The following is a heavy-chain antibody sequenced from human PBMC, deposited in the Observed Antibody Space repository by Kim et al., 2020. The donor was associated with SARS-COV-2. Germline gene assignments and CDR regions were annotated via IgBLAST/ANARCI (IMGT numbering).Heavy chain of an antibody. CDR2: IRSKAYGGTT. Sequence: GGSLRLSCTASGFTFGDYAMSWVRLAPGKGLEWVGFIRSKAYGGTTEYAASVKGRFTISRDASKSIAYLQMNSLKTEDTAVYYCTRDRYCSGGSCYSGDYWGQGTLVTVSS. CDR3: TRDRYCSGGSCYSGDY. D-gene: IGHD2-15*01. CDR1: GFTFGDYA. J-gene: IGHJ4*02. V-gene: IGHV3-49*04.